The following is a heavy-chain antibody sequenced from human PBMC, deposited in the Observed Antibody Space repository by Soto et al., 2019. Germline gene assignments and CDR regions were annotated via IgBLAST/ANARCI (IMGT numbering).Heavy chain of an antibody. J-gene: IGHJ4*02. D-gene: IGHD6-13*01. CDR3: ASFAGYSSSWPLGAVDY. CDR1: GFTFSSYE. CDR2: ISSSGSTI. V-gene: IGHV3-48*03. Sequence: EVQLVESGGGLVQPGGSLRLSCAASGFTFSSYEMNWVRQAPGKGLEWVSYISSSGSTIYYSDSVKGRFTISRDNAKNSLYLQMNSLRAEDTAVYYCASFAGYSSSWPLGAVDYWGQGTLVTVSS.